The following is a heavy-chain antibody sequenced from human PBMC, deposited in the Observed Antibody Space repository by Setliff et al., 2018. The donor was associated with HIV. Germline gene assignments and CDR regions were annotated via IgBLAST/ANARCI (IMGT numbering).Heavy chain of an antibody. V-gene: IGHV1-46*01. CDR2: ITPSDSYT. CDR1: GYIFTSHK. D-gene: IGHD3-22*01. CDR3: ARDPMIVSPHDAFDI. Sequence: GASVKVSCKASGYIFTSHKIHWVRQAPGQGLEWMGIITPSDSYTVYAQKFQGRVTITADKSTSTAYMELSSLRSEDTAVYYCARDPMIVSPHDAFDIWGQGTMVTVSS. J-gene: IGHJ3*02.